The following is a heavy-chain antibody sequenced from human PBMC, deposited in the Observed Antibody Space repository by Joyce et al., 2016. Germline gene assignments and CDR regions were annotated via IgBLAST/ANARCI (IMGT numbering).Heavy chain of an antibody. CDR1: GYTFTDYY. Sequence: QVQLVQSGAEVKKPGASVKVSCKASGYTFTDYYIHWVRQAPGQGLGWMGGINLNRGSTDYPQKFQGRVTMTRDTSIRTAYMELTGLRSDDTAVYYCARGDLRTSSPLFWYFALWDRGTLVTVSS. D-gene: IGHD2-2*01. V-gene: IGHV1-2*02. CDR3: ARGDLRTSSPLFWYFAL. J-gene: IGHJ2*01. CDR2: INLNRGST.